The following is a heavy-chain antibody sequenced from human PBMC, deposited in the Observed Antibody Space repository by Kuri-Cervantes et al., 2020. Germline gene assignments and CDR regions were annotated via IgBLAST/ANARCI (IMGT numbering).Heavy chain of an antibody. Sequence: ASVKVSCKVSGYTLTELPMHWVRQAPGKGLEWMGGFDPEGGETIYAQKFQVRVTMTRDTSTSTVYMELSSLRSEDTAVYYCARDSVSMDYGDEEDAFDIWGQGTMVTDSS. CDR3: ARDSVSMDYGDEEDAFDI. V-gene: IGHV1-24*01. CDR2: FDPEGGET. D-gene: IGHD4-17*01. CDR1: GYTLTELP. J-gene: IGHJ3*02.